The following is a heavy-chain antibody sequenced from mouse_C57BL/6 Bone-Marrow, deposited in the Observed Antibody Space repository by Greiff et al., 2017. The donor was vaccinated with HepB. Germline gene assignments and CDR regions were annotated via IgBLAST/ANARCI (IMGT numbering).Heavy chain of an antibody. CDR1: GFNIKDYY. J-gene: IGHJ3*01. Sequence: EVQLQQSGAELVRPGASVKLSCTASGFNIKDYYMHWVKQRPEQGLEWIGRIDPEDGDTEYAPKFQGKATMTADTSSNTAYLQLSSLTSEDTAVYYCTTHLLLTQTQSFYDGYSAWFAYWGQGTLVTVSA. CDR2: IDPEDGDT. CDR3: TTHLLLTQTQSFYDGYSAWFAY. D-gene: IGHD2-3*01. V-gene: IGHV14-1*01.